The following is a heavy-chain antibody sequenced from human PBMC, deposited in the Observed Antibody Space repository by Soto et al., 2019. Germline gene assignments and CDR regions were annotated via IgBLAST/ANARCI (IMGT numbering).Heavy chain of an antibody. CDR1: GFTFSSYA. Sequence: GGSLRLSCAASGFTFSSYAMHWVRQAPGKGLEWVAVISYDGSNKYYADSVKGRFTISRDNSKNTLYLQMNSLRAEDTAVYYCARDELGYCSSTSCYTYPFDYWGQGTLVTVSS. CDR2: ISYDGSNK. D-gene: IGHD2-2*02. J-gene: IGHJ4*02. V-gene: IGHV3-30-3*01. CDR3: ARDELGYCSSTSCYTYPFDY.